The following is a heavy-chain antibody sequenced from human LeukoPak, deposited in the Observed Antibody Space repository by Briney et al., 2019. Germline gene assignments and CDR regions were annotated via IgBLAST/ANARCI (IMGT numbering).Heavy chain of an antibody. J-gene: IGHJ4*02. Sequence: GGSLRLSCAASGFTFSSYAMSWVRQAPGKGLEWVSSIRGSGGSTYYADSVKGRFTISRDNSKNTLYLQMNNLRAEDTAVYYCAKVDTGVLRYYYFDYWGQGTLVTVSS. CDR1: GFTFSSYA. CDR2: IRGSGGST. V-gene: IGHV3-23*01. CDR3: AKVDTGVLRYYYFDY. D-gene: IGHD2-8*01.